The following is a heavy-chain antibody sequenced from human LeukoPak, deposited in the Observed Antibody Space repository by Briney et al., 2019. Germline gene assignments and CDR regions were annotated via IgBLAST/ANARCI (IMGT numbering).Heavy chain of an antibody. Sequence: GASVKVSCKASGYTFTGYYMHWVRQAPGQGLEWMGWIDSNSGGTNYAQKFQGRVTMTRDTSISTAYMELSRLRSDDTAVYYCARGDIVVVPAAMGAFDIWGQGTTVTVSS. CDR2: IDSNSGGT. CDR3: ARGDIVVVPAAMGAFDI. V-gene: IGHV1-2*02. CDR1: GYTFTGYY. J-gene: IGHJ3*02. D-gene: IGHD2-2*01.